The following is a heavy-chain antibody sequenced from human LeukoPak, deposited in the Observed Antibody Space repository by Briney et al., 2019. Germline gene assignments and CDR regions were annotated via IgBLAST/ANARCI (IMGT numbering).Heavy chain of an antibody. V-gene: IGHV1-18*01. D-gene: IGHD3-16*02. CDR2: ISAYNGKT. Sequence: ASVKVSCKASGYTFTSYGISWVRQAPGQGLEWMGWISAYNGKTNYAQKLHVRVNMTTDTSTRTAYMELRSLRSDDTAVYYCARDPGPGYYDYVWGSYRYDYWGQGTLVTVSS. J-gene: IGHJ4*02. CDR1: GYTFTSYG. CDR3: ARDPGPGYYDYVWGSYRYDY.